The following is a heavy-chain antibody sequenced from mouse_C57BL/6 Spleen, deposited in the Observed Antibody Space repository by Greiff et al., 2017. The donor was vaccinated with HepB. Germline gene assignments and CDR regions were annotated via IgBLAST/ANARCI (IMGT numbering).Heavy chain of an antibody. V-gene: IGHV1-55*01. CDR3: ARGGYDGYYGGY. Sequence: VKLQQPGAELVKPGASVKMSCKASGYTFTSYWITWVKQRPGQGLEWIGDIYPGSGSTNYNEKFKSKATLTVDTSSSTAYMQLSSLTSEDSAVYYCARGGYDGYYGGYWGQGTTLTVSS. CDR2: IYPGSGST. D-gene: IGHD2-3*01. J-gene: IGHJ2*01. CDR1: GYTFTSYW.